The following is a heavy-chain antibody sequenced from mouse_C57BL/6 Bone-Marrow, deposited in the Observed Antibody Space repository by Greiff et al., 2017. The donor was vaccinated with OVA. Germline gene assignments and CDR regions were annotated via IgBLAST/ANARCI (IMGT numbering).Heavy chain of an antibody. CDR2: IYPGDGDT. J-gene: IGHJ4*01. Sequence: QVQLQQSGPELVKPGASVKISCKASGYAFSSSWMNWVKQRPGKGLEWIGRIYPGDGDTNYNGKFKGKATLTADKSSSTAYMQLSSLTSEDSAVYFCAREGDGSTDYAMDYWGQGTSVTVSS. CDR3: AREGDGSTDYAMDY. D-gene: IGHD1-1*01. V-gene: IGHV1-82*01. CDR1: GYAFSSSW.